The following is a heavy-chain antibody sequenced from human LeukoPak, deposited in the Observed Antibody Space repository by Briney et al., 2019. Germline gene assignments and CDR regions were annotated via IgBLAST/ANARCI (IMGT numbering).Heavy chain of an antibody. CDR1: GVSITTGFH. J-gene: IGHJ2*01. Sequence: SETLSLTCTVSGVSITTGFHWNWIRQRPGEGLEWIGHIYYSGDTYYNPSLKSRVTISVDTSKNQFSLKLSSVTAADTAVYYCARDSRFIGYGARYFDLWGRGTLVTVSS. V-gene: IGHV4-30-4*01. CDR2: IYYSGDT. CDR3: ARDSRFIGYGARYFDL. D-gene: IGHD2-15*01.